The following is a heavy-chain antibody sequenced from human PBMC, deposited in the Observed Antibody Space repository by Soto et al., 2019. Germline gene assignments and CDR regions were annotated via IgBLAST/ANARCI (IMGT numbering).Heavy chain of an antibody. Sequence: GGSLRLSCAASGFTFSSYAMSWVRQAPGKGLEWVSAISGSGGSTYYADSVKGRFTISRDNSKNTLYLQMNSLRAEDTAVYCCAKDPKQQWLVENFDYWGQGTLVTVSS. CDR2: ISGSGGST. CDR1: GFTFSSYA. J-gene: IGHJ4*02. V-gene: IGHV3-23*01. CDR3: AKDPKQQWLVENFDY. D-gene: IGHD6-19*01.